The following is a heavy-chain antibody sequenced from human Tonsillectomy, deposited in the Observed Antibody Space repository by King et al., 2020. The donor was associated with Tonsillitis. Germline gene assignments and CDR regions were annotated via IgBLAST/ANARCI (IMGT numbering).Heavy chain of an antibody. CDR3: AKQGTAMVFDY. D-gene: IGHD5-18*01. V-gene: IGHV3-30*18. Sequence: QWQLVQSGGGMVQPGRSLRLSCAASGFTFSNYGMLWVRQAPGKGLEWVALISYDGNNKYYADSVKGRFTISRDNSKNTLYLQMNSLRAEDTAVYYCAKQGTAMVFDYWGQGTLVTVSS. CDR2: ISYDGNNK. J-gene: IGHJ4*02. CDR1: GFTFSNYG.